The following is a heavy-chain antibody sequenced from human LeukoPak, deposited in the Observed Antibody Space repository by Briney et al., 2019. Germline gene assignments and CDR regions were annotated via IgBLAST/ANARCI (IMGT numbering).Heavy chain of an antibody. J-gene: IGHJ4*02. V-gene: IGHV4-34*01. CDR2: INHSGST. Sequence: SSETPSLTCAVYGGSFSGYYWSWIRQPPGKGLEWIGEINHSGSTNYNPSLKSRVTISVDTSKNQFSLKLSSVTAADTAVYYCARGRVTDYWGQGTLVTVSS. CDR3: ARGRVTDY. CDR1: GGSFSGYY. D-gene: IGHD2-21*02.